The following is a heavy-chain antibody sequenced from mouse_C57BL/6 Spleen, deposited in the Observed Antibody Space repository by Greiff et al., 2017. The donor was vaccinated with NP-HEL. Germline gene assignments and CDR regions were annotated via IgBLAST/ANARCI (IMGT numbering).Heavy chain of an antibody. J-gene: IGHJ2*01. V-gene: IGHV1-64*01. D-gene: IGHD1-1*01. CDR1: GYTFTSYW. CDR3: ARSGGYYYGSSYGCFDY. Sequence: QVQLKQPGAELVKPGASVKLSCKASGYTFTSYWMHWVKQRPGQGLEWIGMIHPNSGSTNYNEKFKSKATLTVDKSSSTAYMQLSSLTSEDSAVYYCARSGGYYYGSSYGCFDYWGQGTTLTVSS. CDR2: IHPNSGST.